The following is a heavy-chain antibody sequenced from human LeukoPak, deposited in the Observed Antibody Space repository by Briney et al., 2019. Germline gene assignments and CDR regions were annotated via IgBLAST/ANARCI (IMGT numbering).Heavy chain of an antibody. CDR1: GFTFSSYA. D-gene: IGHD6-13*01. Sequence: PGGSLRLSCAASGFTFSSYAMSWVRQAPGKGLEWVSTMTGSGGNTYYADSVKGRFTISRDNSKNTLYLQMNSLRAEDTAIYYCAKESPVAATGRSWFDPWGQGTLVTVSS. CDR3: AKESPVAATGRSWFDP. V-gene: IGHV3-23*01. CDR2: MTGSGGNT. J-gene: IGHJ5*02.